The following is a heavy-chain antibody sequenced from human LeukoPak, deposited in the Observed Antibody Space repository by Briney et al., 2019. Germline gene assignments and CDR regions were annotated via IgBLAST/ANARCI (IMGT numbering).Heavy chain of an antibody. CDR2: ISSSSTYI. D-gene: IGHD6-13*01. CDR3: ARDISGSQIGY. J-gene: IGHJ4*02. Sequence: GGSLKLSCAASGFSFSTYRMNWVRQAPGKGLEWVSSISSSSTYIYHADSVKGRFTISRDNAKNSLYLQMNSLRAEDTAVYYCARDISGSQIGYWGQGTLVTVSS. CDR1: GFSFSTYR. V-gene: IGHV3-21*01.